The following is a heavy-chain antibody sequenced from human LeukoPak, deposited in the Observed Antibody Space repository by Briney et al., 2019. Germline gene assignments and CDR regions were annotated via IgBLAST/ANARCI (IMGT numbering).Heavy chain of an antibody. Sequence: PGRSLRLSCAASGFTFDDYAMHWVRQAPGNGLEGVSGISWNSGSIGYADSVKGRFTISRDNAKNSLYLQMNSLRAEDTALYYCAKDIGASWGMGATYFDYWGQGTLVTVSS. J-gene: IGHJ4*02. CDR1: GFTFDDYA. CDR2: ISWNSGSI. D-gene: IGHD1-26*01. CDR3: AKDIGASWGMGATYFDY. V-gene: IGHV3-9*01.